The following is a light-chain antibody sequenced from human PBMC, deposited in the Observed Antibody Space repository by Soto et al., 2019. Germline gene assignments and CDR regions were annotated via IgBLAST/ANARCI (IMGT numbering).Light chain of an antibody. CDR1: SSDVGGYNY. V-gene: IGLV2-14*01. J-gene: IGLJ1*01. Sequence: QSVLTQPASVSGSPGQSITISCTETSSDVGGYNYVSWYQQHPGKAPKLMIYEVSNRPSGVSHRFSGSKSGNTASLTISGLQAEDEADYYCSSYTSSSSSVFGDGTKVTVL. CDR2: EVS. CDR3: SSYTSSSSSV.